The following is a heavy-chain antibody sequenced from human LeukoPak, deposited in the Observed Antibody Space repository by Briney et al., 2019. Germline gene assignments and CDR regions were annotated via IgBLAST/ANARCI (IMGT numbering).Heavy chain of an antibody. Sequence: PGGSLRLSCAASGFTFSSYEVNWVRQAPGKGLEWVSYISSSGSTIYYADSVKGRFTVSRDNAKNSLYLQTNSLRAEDTAVYYCASGTTGTTGYYYYYYYMDVWGKGTTVTVSS. J-gene: IGHJ6*03. CDR2: ISSSGSTI. CDR3: ASGTTGTTGYYYYYYYMDV. V-gene: IGHV3-48*03. CDR1: GFTFSSYE. D-gene: IGHD1-1*01.